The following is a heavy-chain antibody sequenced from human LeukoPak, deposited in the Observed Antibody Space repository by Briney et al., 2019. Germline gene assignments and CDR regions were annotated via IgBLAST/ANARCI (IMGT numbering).Heavy chain of an antibody. CDR2: IRYDGRNK. CDR1: GFTFSTYG. J-gene: IGHJ4*02. CDR3: AKVKTDILIPDS. V-gene: IGHV3-30*02. D-gene: IGHD2-21*02. Sequence: GGSLRLSCAASGFTFSTYGMHWVRQAPGKGLEWVAFIRYDGRNKYYADSVKGRFTISRDNSKNTLYLQMNSLTSADTAVYYCAKVKTDILIPDSWGQGTLVTVSS.